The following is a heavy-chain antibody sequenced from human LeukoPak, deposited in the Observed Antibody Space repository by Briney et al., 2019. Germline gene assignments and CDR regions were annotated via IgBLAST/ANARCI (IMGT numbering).Heavy chain of an antibody. CDR2: INPDGSGK. D-gene: IGHD3-16*01. J-gene: IGHJ4*02. CDR1: GFTLSTYW. CDR3: ASWGAGGNS. V-gene: IGHV3-7*01. Sequence: PGGSLRLSCEASGFTLSTYWMNWVRQVPGKGLDWAANINPDGSGKRYVDSVKGRFTIARDNADNSLSLQMNSLRAEDTAVYYCASWGAGGNSWGQGTLVTVSS.